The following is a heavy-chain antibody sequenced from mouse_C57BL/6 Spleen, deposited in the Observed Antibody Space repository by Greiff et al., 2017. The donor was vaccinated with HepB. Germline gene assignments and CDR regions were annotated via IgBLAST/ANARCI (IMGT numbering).Heavy chain of an antibody. V-gene: IGHV1-15*01. Sequence: VQLVESGAELVRPGASVTLSCKASGYTFTDYEMHWVKQTPVHGLEWIGAIDPETGGTAYNQKFKGKAILTADKSSSTAYMELRSLTSEDSAVYYCTRYGNPHYYAMDYWGQGTSVTVSS. D-gene: IGHD2-1*01. CDR2: IDPETGGT. CDR3: TRYGNPHYYAMDY. CDR1: GYTFTDYE. J-gene: IGHJ4*01.